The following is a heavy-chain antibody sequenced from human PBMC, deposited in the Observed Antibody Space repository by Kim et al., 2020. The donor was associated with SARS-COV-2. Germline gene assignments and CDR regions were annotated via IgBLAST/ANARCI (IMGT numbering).Heavy chain of an antibody. J-gene: IGHJ4*02. Sequence: NPSLKSRVTISVDTSKNQFSLKLSSVAAADTAVYYCARGYSSGWSDYFDYWGQGTLVTVSS. CDR3: ARGYSSGWSDYFDY. D-gene: IGHD6-19*01. V-gene: IGHV4-34*01.